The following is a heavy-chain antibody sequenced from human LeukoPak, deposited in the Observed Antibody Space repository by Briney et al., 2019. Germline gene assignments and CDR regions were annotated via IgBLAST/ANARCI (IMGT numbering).Heavy chain of an antibody. CDR3: AKDTVKVATISRVPHYTDV. D-gene: IGHD5-12*01. J-gene: IGHJ6*03. CDR2: ISGSGGST. V-gene: IGHV3-23*01. CDR1: GFTFSSYA. Sequence: GGSLRLSCAASGFTFSSYAMSWVRQAPGKGLEWVSAISGSGGSTYYTDSVKGRFTISRDNSKNTLYMQMNSLRAEDTAVYYCAKDTVKVATISRVPHYTDVWGKGTTVTISS.